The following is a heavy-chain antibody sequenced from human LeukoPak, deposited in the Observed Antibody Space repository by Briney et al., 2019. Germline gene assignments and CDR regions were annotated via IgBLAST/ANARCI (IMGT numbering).Heavy chain of an antibody. J-gene: IGHJ3*02. CDR3: AREDTGVAFDI. D-gene: IGHD2-8*01. V-gene: IGHV3-48*03. Sequence: GGSLTLSCPASRFTFSSYELNWVRQAPGKGLEWVSYISGSGIKHYADSVKGRFTISGDNAKNSLYLQMNSLRVEDTAVYYCAREDTGVAFDIWGQGTTVTV. CDR1: RFTFSSYE. CDR2: ISGSGIK.